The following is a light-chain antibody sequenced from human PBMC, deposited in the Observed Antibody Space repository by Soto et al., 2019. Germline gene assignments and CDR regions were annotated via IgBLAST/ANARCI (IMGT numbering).Light chain of an antibody. Sequence: EIVMTQSPATLSVSPGEGATLSCRASQSVGSKLAWYQQKPGQAPRLLIYAASYRAGGVPARFSGSGSGTEFTLTISSLQSEDFAVYFCQQYNNWPPWTFGQGTKVEIK. V-gene: IGKV3-15*01. J-gene: IGKJ1*01. CDR3: QQYNNWPPWT. CDR2: AAS. CDR1: QSVGSK.